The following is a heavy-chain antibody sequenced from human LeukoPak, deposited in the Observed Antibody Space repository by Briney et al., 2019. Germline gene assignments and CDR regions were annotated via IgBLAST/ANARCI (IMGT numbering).Heavy chain of an antibody. CDR3: ASAEGYCSSTSCDRRAALDI. CDR2: IYYSGST. CDR1: GGSISSSSYY. D-gene: IGHD2-2*01. J-gene: IGHJ3*02. V-gene: IGHV4-39*01. Sequence: SETLSLTCTVSGGSISSSSYYWGWIRQPPGKGLEWIGSIYYSGSTYYNPSLKSRVTISVDTSKNQFSLKPSSVTAADTAVYYCASAEGYCSSTSCDRRAALDIWGQGTMVTVSS.